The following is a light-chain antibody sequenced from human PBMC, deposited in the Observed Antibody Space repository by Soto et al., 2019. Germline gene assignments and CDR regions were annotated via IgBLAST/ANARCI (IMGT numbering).Light chain of an antibody. V-gene: IGLV2-23*01. CDR3: CSYAGSSPWV. CDR2: EGS. Sequence: QSALTQPASVSGSPGQSISISCTGTSSTFGTYDRVSWYQHHPGKAPKLIIYEGSERPSGVSNRFSGSKSGNTASLTISGLQAEDEDDYYCCSYAGSSPWVFGGGTKLTVL. J-gene: IGLJ3*02. CDR1: SSTFGTYDR.